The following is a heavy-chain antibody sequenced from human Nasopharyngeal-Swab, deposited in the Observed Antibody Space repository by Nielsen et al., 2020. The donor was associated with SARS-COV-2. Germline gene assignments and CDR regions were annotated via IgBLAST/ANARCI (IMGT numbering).Heavy chain of an antibody. CDR3: ARDGLDYDFWSAYFMDV. Sequence: GASLQISWAASGFTFNNYNFNWVRQAPGKGLEWVSSISSSSSYIYYADSVKGRFTISRGNAKNSFSLQMNSLRAEDTAVYYCARDGLDYDFWSAYFMDVWGQGTTVTVSS. D-gene: IGHD3-3*01. CDR1: GFTFNNYN. V-gene: IGHV3-21*01. J-gene: IGHJ6*02. CDR2: ISSSSSYI.